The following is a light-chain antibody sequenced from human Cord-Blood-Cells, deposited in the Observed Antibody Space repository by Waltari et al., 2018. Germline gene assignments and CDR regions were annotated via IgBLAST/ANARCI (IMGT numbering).Light chain of an antibody. V-gene: IGKV4-1*01. Sequence: DSVMTQSPDSLAVSLGERPTINCKSSQSVLYSSNNKNYLSWYQQKPGPPPKLLIYWASSRESAVPDRFSGSWSETDFTLTTSSLQTEDVAVYYCQPYYSTPRTFGQGTKVTIK. CDR2: WAS. CDR1: QSVLYSSNNKNY. J-gene: IGKJ1*01. CDR3: QPYYSTPRT.